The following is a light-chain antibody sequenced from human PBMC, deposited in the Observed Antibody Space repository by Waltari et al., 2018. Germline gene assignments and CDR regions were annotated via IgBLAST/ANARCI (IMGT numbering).Light chain of an antibody. CDR2: DAS. CDR1: QSVSSSF. V-gene: IGKV3-20*01. Sequence: ENVLPQSPGPLALFPGERATLSRRASQSVSSSFLAGYQQKPGQAPRLLIHDASNRAPGIPDRFSGGGSGTNFTLTISRLEPDDFAVYYYRQYDRSWNTFGQGTKLEIK. CDR3: RQYDRSWNT. J-gene: IGKJ2*01.